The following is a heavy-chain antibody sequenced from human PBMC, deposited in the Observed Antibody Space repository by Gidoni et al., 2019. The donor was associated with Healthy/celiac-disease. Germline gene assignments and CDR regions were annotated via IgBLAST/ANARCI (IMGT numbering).Heavy chain of an antibody. CDR2: IRYDGSNK. J-gene: IGHJ4*02. CDR1: GFTFRSDG. V-gene: IGHV3-30*02. Sequence: QVQLVESGGGVVEPGGSLRLSCAASGFTFRSDGRHRVRQAPGKGVEWVAFIRYDGSNKYYADSVKGRFTISRDNSKNTLYLQMNSLRAEDTAVYYCAKDVGKYDYIWGSYGEDYFDYWGQGTLVTVSS. CDR3: AKDVGKYDYIWGSYGEDYFDY. D-gene: IGHD3-16*01.